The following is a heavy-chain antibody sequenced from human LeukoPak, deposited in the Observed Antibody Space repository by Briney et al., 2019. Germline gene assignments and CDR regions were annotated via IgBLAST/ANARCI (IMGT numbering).Heavy chain of an antibody. CDR3: ARDRLQQLPPYYYYYMDV. V-gene: IGHV3-7*01. CDR2: IKQDGSEK. CDR1: GFTFSSYW. Sequence: GGSLRLSCAASGFTFSSYWMSWVRQAPGKGLEWVANIKQDGSEKYYVDSVKGRFTISRDNAKNSLYLQMNSLRAEDTAVYYCARDRLQQLPPYYYYYMDVWGKGTTVTVSS. J-gene: IGHJ6*03. D-gene: IGHD6-13*01.